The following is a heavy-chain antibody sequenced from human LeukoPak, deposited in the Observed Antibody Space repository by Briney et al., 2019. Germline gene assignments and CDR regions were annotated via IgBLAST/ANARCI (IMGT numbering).Heavy chain of an antibody. J-gene: IGHJ6*02. Sequence: PSETLSLTCTVSGGSISSYYWSWIRQPPGKGLEWIGYIYYSGSTNYNPSLKSRVTISVDTSKNQFSLKLSSVTAADTAVYYCARVSGYCSGGSCYYYYGMDVWGQGTTVTVSS. CDR2: IYYSGST. V-gene: IGHV4-59*01. D-gene: IGHD2-15*01. CDR3: ARVSGYCSGGSCYYYYGMDV. CDR1: GGSISSYY.